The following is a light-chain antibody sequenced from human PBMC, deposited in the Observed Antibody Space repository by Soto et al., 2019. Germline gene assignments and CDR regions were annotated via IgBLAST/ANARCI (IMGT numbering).Light chain of an antibody. V-gene: IGKV3-20*01. J-gene: IGKJ3*01. CDR3: QQYGSSLFT. Sequence: EIVLTQSPGTLSLSPGERATLSCRASQSVSSSYLAWYQQKPGQAPRLLIYGASIRATGIPDRFSGSGSGTDSTLTISRLEPEDFAVYYCQQYGSSLFTFGPGTKVDI. CDR2: GAS. CDR1: QSVSSSY.